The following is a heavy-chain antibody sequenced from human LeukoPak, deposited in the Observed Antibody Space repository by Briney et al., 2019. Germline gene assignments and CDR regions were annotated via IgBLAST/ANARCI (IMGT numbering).Heavy chain of an antibody. V-gene: IGHV4-34*01. CDR3: ASHGRGTYYYLPNRGNWFAP. D-gene: IGHD2/OR15-2a*01. Sequence: SETLSLTCAVYGGSFSGYFWSWIRQPPGKGLEWIGEINHSGSTNYNPSLKSRVTISVDTSKNQFSLRLPSVTAADTAVYSCASHGRGTYYYLPNRGNWFAPWGQGTLVTVSS. CDR1: GGSFSGYF. J-gene: IGHJ5*02. CDR2: INHSGST.